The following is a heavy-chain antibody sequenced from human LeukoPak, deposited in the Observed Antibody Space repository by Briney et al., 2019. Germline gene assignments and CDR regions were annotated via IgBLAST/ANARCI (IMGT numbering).Heavy chain of an antibody. CDR2: IIPIFGTA. D-gene: IGHD6-19*01. J-gene: IGHJ4*02. CDR3: ATGPIAVAGTVYFDS. V-gene: IGHV1-69*05. CDR1: GGTFISYA. Sequence: SVKVSCKASGGTFISYAISWVRQAPGQGGEWMGGIIPIFGTANYAQKFQGRVTITTDESTSTAYMELSSLTSEDTAVYYCATGPIAVAGTVYFDSWGQGTLVTVSS.